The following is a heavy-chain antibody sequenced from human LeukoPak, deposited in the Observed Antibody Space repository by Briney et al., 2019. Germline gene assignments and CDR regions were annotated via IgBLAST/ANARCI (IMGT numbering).Heavy chain of an antibody. D-gene: IGHD6-13*01. CDR2: IKRDESEK. CDR1: GFTFSSYW. V-gene: IGHV3-7*01. CDR3: ASETKLAAAGTTIGY. Sequence: GGSLRLSCAASGFTFSSYWMSWVRQAPGKGLEWVANIKRDESEKFYVDSVKGRFTISRDNAKNSLYLQMNSPRAEDTAMYYCASETKLAAAGTTIGYWGQGTLVTVSS. J-gene: IGHJ4*02.